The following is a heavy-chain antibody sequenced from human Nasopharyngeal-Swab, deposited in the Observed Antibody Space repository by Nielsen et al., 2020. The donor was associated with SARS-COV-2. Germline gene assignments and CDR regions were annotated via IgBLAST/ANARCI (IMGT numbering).Heavy chain of an antibody. CDR2: ISSSSSYI. D-gene: IGHD3-3*01. V-gene: IGHV3-21*01. CDR1: GFTFNNDN. Sequence: GGSLRRSCAASGFTFNNDNVNRVRQAPGKGQEWVSSISSSSSYIYYADSVKGRFTISRDNAKNSLYLQMNSLRAEDTAVYYCARDGLDYDFWSAYFMDVWGQGTTVTVSS. J-gene: IGHJ6*02. CDR3: ARDGLDYDFWSAYFMDV.